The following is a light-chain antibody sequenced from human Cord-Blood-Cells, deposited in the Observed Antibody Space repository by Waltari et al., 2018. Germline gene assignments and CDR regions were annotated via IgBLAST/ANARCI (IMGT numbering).Light chain of an antibody. CDR1: QSVSSSY. CDR3: QQYGSSPPFT. CDR2: GAS. J-gene: IGKJ3*01. Sequence: EIVLTQSPGPLSLSPGERATLSCRASQSVSSSYLAWYQQKPGQAPRLLIYGASSRATGIPDRFSGSGSGTDFTLTISRLEPEDFVVYYCQQYGSSPPFTFGPGTKVDIK. V-gene: IGKV3-20*01.